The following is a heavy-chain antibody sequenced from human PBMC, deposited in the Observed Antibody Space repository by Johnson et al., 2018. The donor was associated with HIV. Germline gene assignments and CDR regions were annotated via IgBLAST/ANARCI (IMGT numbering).Heavy chain of an antibody. CDR1: GFTFNAYG. CDR2: IRYDGSSK. Sequence: QVRLVESGGGVVQPGGSLRLSCAASGFTFNAYGMDWVRQAPGKGLEWVAFIRYDGSSKYDADSVKGRFTVSRDNSKNTLYLQMKSLRPEDTAVYYCAKEFKWASRTPHAFDMWGQGTIVTVS. CDR3: AKEFKWASRTPHAFDM. V-gene: IGHV3-30*02. D-gene: IGHD1-26*01. J-gene: IGHJ3*02.